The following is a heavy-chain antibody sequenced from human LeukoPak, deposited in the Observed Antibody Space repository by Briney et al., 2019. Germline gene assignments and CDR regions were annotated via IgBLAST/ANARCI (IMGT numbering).Heavy chain of an antibody. J-gene: IGHJ4*02. Sequence: SVKVSCKASGGTFSSYAISWVRQAPGQGLEWMGRIIPILGIANYAQKFQGRVTITADKSTSTAYMELSSLRSEGTAVYYCARGTGVDYFDYWGQGTLVTVSS. V-gene: IGHV1-69*04. CDR1: GGTFSSYA. D-gene: IGHD4-23*01. CDR2: IIPILGIA. CDR3: ARGTGVDYFDY.